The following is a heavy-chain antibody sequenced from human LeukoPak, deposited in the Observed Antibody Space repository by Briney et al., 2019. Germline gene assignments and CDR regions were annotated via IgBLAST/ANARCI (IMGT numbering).Heavy chain of an antibody. Sequence: ASVKVSCKASGYTFTSYYMHWVRQAPGQGLEWMGIINPSGGSTSYAQKFQGRVTMTRDTSTSTVYMELSSLRSEDTAAYYCARDDPRGYSYGYGGGLDYWGQGTLVTVSS. CDR2: INPSGGST. CDR3: ARDDPRGYSYGYGGGLDY. CDR1: GYTFTSYY. D-gene: IGHD5-18*01. J-gene: IGHJ4*02. V-gene: IGHV1-46*01.